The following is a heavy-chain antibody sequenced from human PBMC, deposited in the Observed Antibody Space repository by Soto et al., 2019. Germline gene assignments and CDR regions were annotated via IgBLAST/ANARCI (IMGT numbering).Heavy chain of an antibody. D-gene: IGHD2-8*01. CDR1: GDSLRRGFHH. CDR3: ARGTVYYCPNDKCGFFFDH. V-gene: IGHV4-31*03. Sequence: QVQLQESGSGLLKPSQTLSLDCSVSGDSLRRGFHHWSWIRQTPGTGLQLIGYIDTNGDTHYDPSLRNRLNMSIVTTESRVSLKVTSVTAADTAVYYCARGTVYYCPNDKCGFFFDHWGQGALVTVTS. J-gene: IGHJ4*02. CDR2: IDTNGDT.